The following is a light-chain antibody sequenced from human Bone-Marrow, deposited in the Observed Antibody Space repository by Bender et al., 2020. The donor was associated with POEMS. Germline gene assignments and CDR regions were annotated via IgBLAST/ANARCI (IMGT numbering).Light chain of an antibody. CDR1: SSDVGGSNY. Sequence: QSALTQPASVSGSPGQSVAISCTGTSSDVGGSNYVSWYQQHPGKAPKLILYEVSKRPSGVPDRFSGSKSGNTASLTVSGLQTEDEADYYCNSYTGSNNYVVFGGGTKLTVL. CDR2: EVS. CDR3: NSYTGSNNYVV. J-gene: IGLJ2*01. V-gene: IGLV2-8*01.